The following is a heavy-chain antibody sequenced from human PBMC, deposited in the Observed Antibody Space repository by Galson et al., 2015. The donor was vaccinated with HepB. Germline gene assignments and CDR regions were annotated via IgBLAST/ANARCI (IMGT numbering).Heavy chain of an antibody. D-gene: IGHD6-19*01. Sequence: SVKVSCKASGYTFTGYYMHWVRQAPGQGLEWMGWINPNSGGTNYAQKFQGWVTMTRDTSISTAYMELSRLRSDDTAVYSCARDLLAVAHPNYYYGMDVWGQGTTVTVSS. CDR1: GYTFTGYY. J-gene: IGHJ6*02. V-gene: IGHV1-2*04. CDR2: INPNSGGT. CDR3: ARDLLAVAHPNYYYGMDV.